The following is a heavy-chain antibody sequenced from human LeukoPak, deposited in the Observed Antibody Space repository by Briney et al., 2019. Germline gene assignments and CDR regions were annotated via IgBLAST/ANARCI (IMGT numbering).Heavy chain of an antibody. CDR3: ARTDKWELLSWFDP. Sequence: GASVKVSCKASGGTFISYAISWVRQAPGQGLEWMGGIIPIFGTANYAQKFQGRVTITADESTSTAYMELSSLRSEDTAVYYCARTDKWELLSWFDPWGQGTLVTVSS. CDR2: IIPIFGTA. CDR1: GGTFISYA. J-gene: IGHJ5*02. D-gene: IGHD1-26*01. V-gene: IGHV1-69*13.